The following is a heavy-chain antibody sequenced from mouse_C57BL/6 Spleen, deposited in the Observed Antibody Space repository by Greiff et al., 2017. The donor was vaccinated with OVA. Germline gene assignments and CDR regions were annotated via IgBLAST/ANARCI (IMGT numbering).Heavy chain of an antibody. CDR1: GYTFTSYW. J-gene: IGHJ2*01. Sequence: QVQLQQPGAELVKPGASVKMSCKASGYTFTSYWITWVKQRPGQGLERIGDIYPGSGSTNYNEKFKSKATLTVDTSSSTAYMQLSSLTSEDSAVYYCARGRDGYDGFDYWGQGTTLTVSS. CDR3: ARGRDGYDGFDY. CDR2: IYPGSGST. D-gene: IGHD2-2*01. V-gene: IGHV1-55*01.